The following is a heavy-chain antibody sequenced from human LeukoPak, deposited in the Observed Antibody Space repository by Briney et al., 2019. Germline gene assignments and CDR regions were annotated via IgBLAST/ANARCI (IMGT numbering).Heavy chain of an antibody. CDR2: IGSSGGST. V-gene: IGHV3-23*01. J-gene: IGHJ6*02. CDR3: ASPIATRQGYYYYGMDV. CDR1: GFTFSSAA. D-gene: IGHD6-6*01. Sequence: GGSLRLSCAASGFTFSSAAMTWVRQAPGKGLEWVSLIGSSGGSTYHADSVKGRFTISRDNSKNTLYLQMNSLRAEDTAVYYCASPIATRQGYYYYGMDVWGQGTTVTVSS.